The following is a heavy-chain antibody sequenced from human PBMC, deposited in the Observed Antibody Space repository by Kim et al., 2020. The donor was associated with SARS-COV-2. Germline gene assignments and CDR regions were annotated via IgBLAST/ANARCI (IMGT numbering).Heavy chain of an antibody. Sequence: PSFQGQVTISADQSISTAYLQWSSLKASDTAMYYCARRGIGLYYYGMDVWGQGTTVTVSS. V-gene: IGHV5-51*01. J-gene: IGHJ6*02. CDR3: ARRGIGLYYYGMDV. D-gene: IGHD3-16*01.